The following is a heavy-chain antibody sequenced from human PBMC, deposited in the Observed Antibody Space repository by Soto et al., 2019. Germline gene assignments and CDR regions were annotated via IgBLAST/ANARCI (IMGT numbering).Heavy chain of an antibody. D-gene: IGHD1-1*01. Sequence: ASVKVSCKASGYTFTDYYMHWVQQAPGKGLEWMGLVDPEDGETIYAEKFQGRVTITADTSTDTAYMELSSLRSEDTAVYYCATAERGREYYFDYWGQGTLVTVSS. CDR2: VDPEDGET. CDR1: GYTFTDYY. CDR3: ATAERGREYYFDY. V-gene: IGHV1-69-2*01. J-gene: IGHJ4*02.